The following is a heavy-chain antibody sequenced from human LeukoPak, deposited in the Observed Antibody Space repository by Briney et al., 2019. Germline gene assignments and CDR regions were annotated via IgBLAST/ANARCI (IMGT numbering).Heavy chain of an antibody. D-gene: IGHD1-26*01. CDR3: ARDGSLWAFDI. Sequence: ASVKVSCKPSGYTFTSYGINWVRQAPGQGLEWMGWINTHNAYTNYAQKLQGRVIMTTDTSTSTVYMELSSLRSEDTAVYYCARDGSLWAFDIWGQGTMVTVSS. CDR1: GYTFTSYG. CDR2: INTHNAYT. V-gene: IGHV1-18*01. J-gene: IGHJ3*02.